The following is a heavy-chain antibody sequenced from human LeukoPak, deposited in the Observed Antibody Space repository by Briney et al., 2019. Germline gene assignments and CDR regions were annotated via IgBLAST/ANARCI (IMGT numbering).Heavy chain of an antibody. CDR1: GYTLTELS. D-gene: IGHD3-10*01. CDR2: INPNSGGT. V-gene: IGHV1-2*02. CDR3: ARAMGNFDY. J-gene: IGHJ4*02. Sequence: ASVKVSCKVSGYTLTELSMHWVRQAPGQGLEWMGWINPNSGGTNYAQSFQGRVTMSRDTSISTVYMELSRLRSDDTAVYYCARAMGNFDYWGQGTLVTVSS.